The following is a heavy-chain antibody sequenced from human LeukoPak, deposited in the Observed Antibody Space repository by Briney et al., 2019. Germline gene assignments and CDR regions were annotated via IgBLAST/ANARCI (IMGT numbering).Heavy chain of an antibody. CDR2: FDPEDGET. D-gene: IGHD2-2*01. CDR3: ATMIPAAIPTSLGY. Sequence: ASVKVSCKVSGYTLTELSMHWVRQAPGKGLEWMGGFDPEDGETIYAQKFQGRVTMTEDTSTDTAYMELSSLRSEDTAVYYCATMIPAAIPTSLGYWGQGTLVTVSS. J-gene: IGHJ4*02. V-gene: IGHV1-24*01. CDR1: GYTLTELS.